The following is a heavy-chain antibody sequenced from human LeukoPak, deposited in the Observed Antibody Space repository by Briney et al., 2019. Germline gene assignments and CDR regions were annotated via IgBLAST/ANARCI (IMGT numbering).Heavy chain of an antibody. V-gene: IGHV3-30-3*01. D-gene: IGHD3-10*01. CDR3: ARDGGYYGSGSYYNPSY. J-gene: IGHJ4*02. Sequence: GGSLRLSCAASGFXFSSYAMHWVRQTPGKGLEWVAVIAYDGGNKYYADSVKGRFTISRDDSKNTLYLQMNSLKAEDTAVYYCARDGGYYGSGSYYNPSYWGQGTLVTVSS. CDR2: IAYDGGNK. CDR1: GFXFSSYA.